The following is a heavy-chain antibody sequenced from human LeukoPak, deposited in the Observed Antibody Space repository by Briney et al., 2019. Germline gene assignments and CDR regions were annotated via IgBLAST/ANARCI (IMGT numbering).Heavy chain of an antibody. V-gene: IGHV3-21*01. CDR1: GFTFNSYS. Sequence: PGGSLRLSCAGSGFTFNSYSMNWVRQAPGKGLEWVSSISSSSSYIYYADSVKGRFTISRDNAKNSLYLQMNSLRAEDTAVYYCARGDDFWSGNMDVWGKGTTVTVSS. CDR3: ARGDDFWSGNMDV. J-gene: IGHJ6*03. D-gene: IGHD3-3*01. CDR2: ISSSSSYI.